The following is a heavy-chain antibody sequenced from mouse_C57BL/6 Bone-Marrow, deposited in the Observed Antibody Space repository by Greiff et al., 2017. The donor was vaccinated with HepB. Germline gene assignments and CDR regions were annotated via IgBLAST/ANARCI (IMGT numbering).Heavy chain of an antibody. J-gene: IGHJ1*03. CDR2: IYPRSGNT. CDR3: ARSSVLITTVVAVYWYFDV. CDR1: GYTFTSYG. V-gene: IGHV1-81*01. Sequence: VMLVESGAELARPGASVKLSCKASGYTFTSYGISWVKQRPGQGLEWIGEIYPRSGNTYYNEKFKGKATLTADKSSSTAYMKLRSLTSEDSAVYFCARSSVLITTVVAVYWYFDVWGTGTTVTVSS. D-gene: IGHD1-1*01.